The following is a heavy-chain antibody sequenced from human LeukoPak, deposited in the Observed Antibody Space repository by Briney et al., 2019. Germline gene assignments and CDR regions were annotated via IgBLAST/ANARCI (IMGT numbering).Heavy chain of an antibody. CDR3: ARDPGGIYYDSSGHFDY. Sequence: PSETLSLTCTVSGGSVSSGSYYWSWIRQPPGTGLEWIGYIYYSGSTNYNPSLKSRVTISVDTSKNQFSLKLSSVTAADTAVYYCARDPGGIYYDSSGHFDYWGQGTLVTVSS. V-gene: IGHV4-61*01. D-gene: IGHD3-22*01. CDR2: IYYSGST. CDR1: GGSVSSGSYY. J-gene: IGHJ4*02.